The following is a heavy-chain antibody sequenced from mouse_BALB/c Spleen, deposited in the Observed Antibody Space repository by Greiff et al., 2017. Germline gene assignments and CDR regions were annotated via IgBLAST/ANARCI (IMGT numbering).Heavy chain of an antibody. CDR3: ASSTIHYYGYESD. Sequence: EVQLQQSGAELVKPGASVKLSCTASGFNIKDTYMHWVKQRPEQGLEWIGRIDPANGNTKYDPKFQGKATITADTSSNTAYLQLSSLTSEDTAVYYCASSTIHYYGYESDWGQGTTLTVSS. J-gene: IGHJ2*01. CDR2: IDPANGNT. D-gene: IGHD1-2*01. CDR1: GFNIKDTY. V-gene: IGHV14-3*02.